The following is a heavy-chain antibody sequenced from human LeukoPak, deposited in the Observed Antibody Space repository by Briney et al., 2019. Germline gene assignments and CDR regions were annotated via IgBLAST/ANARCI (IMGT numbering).Heavy chain of an antibody. Sequence: ASVKVSCKASGGTFSSYAISWVRQAPGQGLEWMGGIIPIFGTANYAQKFQGRVTITTDESTSTAYMELSSLRSEDTAVYYCAEGYYYYYYMDVWGKGTTVTVSS. CDR1: GGTFSSYA. CDR2: IIPIFGTA. V-gene: IGHV1-69*05. J-gene: IGHJ6*03. CDR3: AEGYYYYYYMDV.